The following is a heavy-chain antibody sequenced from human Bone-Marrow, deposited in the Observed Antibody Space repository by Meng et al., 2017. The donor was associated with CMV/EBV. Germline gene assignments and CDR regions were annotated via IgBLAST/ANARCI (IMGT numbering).Heavy chain of an antibody. J-gene: IGHJ5*02. V-gene: IGHV4-34*01. CDR1: GGSFSGYS. CDR2: INHSGST. D-gene: IGHD2-2*01. Sequence: YGGSFSGYSWSWIRQPPGKGLEWIGEINHSGSTNYNPSLKSRVTISVDTSKNQFSLKLSSVTAADTAVYYCARGLRCSSTSCYRFDPWGQGTLVTVSS. CDR3: ARGLRCSSTSCYRFDP.